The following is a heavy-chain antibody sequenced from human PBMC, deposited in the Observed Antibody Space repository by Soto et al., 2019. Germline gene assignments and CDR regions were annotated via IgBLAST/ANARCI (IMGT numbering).Heavy chain of an antibody. D-gene: IGHD3-10*01. V-gene: IGHV3-23*01. CDR1: GFTFSVYA. CDR2: ISGSGGST. J-gene: IGHJ6*02. Sequence: PGGSLSLSCAATGFTFSVYAMTWVRQAPGKGLEWVSAISGSGGSTYYADSVKGRFTISRDNSKNTLYLQMNSLRAEDTAVYYCAKEPRSGYYYYGMDVWGQGTTVTVSS. CDR3: AKEPRSGYYYYGMDV.